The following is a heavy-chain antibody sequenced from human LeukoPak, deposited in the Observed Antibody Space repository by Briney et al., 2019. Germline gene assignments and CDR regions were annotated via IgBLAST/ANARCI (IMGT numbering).Heavy chain of an antibody. Sequence: GGSLRLSCAASGFTFSSYWMHWVRQAPGKGLVWVSGIRTDGTYSTYADSVKGRFTISRDNAKNTLYLQMNSLRVEDTAVYFCVRSYDFWGQGTLVSVPS. J-gene: IGHJ4*02. CDR1: GFTFSSYW. CDR3: VRSYDF. V-gene: IGHV3-74*01. D-gene: IGHD3-3*01. CDR2: IRTDGTYS.